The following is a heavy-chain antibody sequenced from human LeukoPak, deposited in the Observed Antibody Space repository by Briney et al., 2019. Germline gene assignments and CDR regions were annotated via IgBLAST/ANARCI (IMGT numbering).Heavy chain of an antibody. Sequence: GGSLRLSCAASGFTFSNARMSWVRQAPGKGLEWVGRIKSKTDGGTTDYAAPVKGRFTISRDDSKNTLYLQMNSLKTEDTAVYYCTKYYDGSESYPDAFDIWGRGTMVTVSS. V-gene: IGHV3-15*01. CDR1: GFTFSNAR. CDR2: IKSKTDGGTT. J-gene: IGHJ3*02. D-gene: IGHD3-10*01. CDR3: TKYYDGSESYPDAFDI.